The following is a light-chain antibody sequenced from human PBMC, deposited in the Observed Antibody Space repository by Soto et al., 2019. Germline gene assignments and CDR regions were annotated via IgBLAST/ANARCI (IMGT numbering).Light chain of an antibody. CDR1: QSVRSY. V-gene: IGKV3-11*01. CDR3: QQRSNWPST. J-gene: IGKJ4*01. Sequence: EIVLTQSPVTLSLSPGERATLSCRASQSVRSYLAWYQQKPGQAPRLLIYDAFKRATGIPARSSGSGSGTDITLTISSLEPEDFAVYYCQQRSNWPSTFGGGTKVEIK. CDR2: DAF.